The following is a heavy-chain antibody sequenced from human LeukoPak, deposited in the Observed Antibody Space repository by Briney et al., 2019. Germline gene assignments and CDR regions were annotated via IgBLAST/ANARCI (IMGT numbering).Heavy chain of an antibody. CDR1: GGSISSSSYY. J-gene: IGHJ6*03. CDR2: IYYSGST. D-gene: IGHD3-10*01. Sequence: PSETLSLTCTVSGGSISSSSYYWGWIRQPPGKRLEWIGSIYYSGSTYYNPSLKSRVAISVDTSKNQFSLKLSSVTAADTAVYYCARQLSGSYYPTYYYYYMDVWGKGTTVTVSS. V-gene: IGHV4-39*01. CDR3: ARQLSGSYYPTYYYYYMDV.